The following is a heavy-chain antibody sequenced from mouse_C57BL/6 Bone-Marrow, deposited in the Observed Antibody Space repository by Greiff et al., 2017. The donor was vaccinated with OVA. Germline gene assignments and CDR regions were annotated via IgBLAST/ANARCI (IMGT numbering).Heavy chain of an antibody. V-gene: IGHV1-78*01. CDR2: IYPRDGST. Sequence: VHLVESDAELVKPGASVKISCTVSGYTFTDHTIYWMKQRPEQGLEWIGYIYPRDGSTNYNEKFKGKATLTADKSSSTAYMQLNSLTSEDSAVYFCARGYYYAMDYWGQGTSVTVSS. CDR3: ARGYYYAMDY. D-gene: IGHD2-2*01. CDR1: GYTFTDHT. J-gene: IGHJ4*01.